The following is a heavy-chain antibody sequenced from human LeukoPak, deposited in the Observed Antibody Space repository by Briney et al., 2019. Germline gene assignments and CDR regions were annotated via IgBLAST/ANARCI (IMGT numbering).Heavy chain of an antibody. CDR1: GGSISSYY. CDR2: IYTSGST. CDR3: AREVNWFDP. V-gene: IGHV4-4*07. J-gene: IGHJ5*02. Sequence: SETLSLTCTVSGGSISSYYWSWIRQPAGKGLGWIGRIYTSGSTNYNPSLKSRVTMSVDTSKNQFSLKLSSVTAADTAVYYCAREVNWFDPWGQGTLVTVSS.